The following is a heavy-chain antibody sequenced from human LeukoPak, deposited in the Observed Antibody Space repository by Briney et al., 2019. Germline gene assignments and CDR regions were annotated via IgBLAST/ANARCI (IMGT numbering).Heavy chain of an antibody. D-gene: IGHD6-13*01. Sequence: SETLSLTCAVSGGSISSGGYSWSWIRQPPGKGLEWIGYIYHSGSTYYNPSLKSRVTISVDRSKNQFSLKLSSVTAADTAVYYCATIHSSWYAFDIWGQGTMVTVSS. CDR2: IYHSGST. CDR1: GGSISSGGYS. J-gene: IGHJ3*02. CDR3: ATIHSSWYAFDI. V-gene: IGHV4-30-2*01.